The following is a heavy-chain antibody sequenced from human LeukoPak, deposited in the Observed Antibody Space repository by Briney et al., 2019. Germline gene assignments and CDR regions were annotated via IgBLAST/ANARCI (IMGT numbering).Heavy chain of an antibody. CDR2: IYPGDSDT. CDR1: GYSFTSYW. CDR3: GGGYCSSTSCPRDAFAI. D-gene: IGHD2-2*01. V-gene: IGHV5-51*01. Sequence: PGESLKISCKGSGYSFTSYWIGWVRQMPGIGLEWMGIIYPGDSDTRYSPSFQGQVTISADKSISTAYLQWSSLKASDTAMYYCGGGYCSSTSCPRDAFAIWGQGTMVTVSS. J-gene: IGHJ3*02.